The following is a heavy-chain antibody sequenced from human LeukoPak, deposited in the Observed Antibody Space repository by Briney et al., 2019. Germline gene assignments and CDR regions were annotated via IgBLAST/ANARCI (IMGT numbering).Heavy chain of an antibody. J-gene: IGHJ6*04. CDR2: IYTSGST. CDR1: GGSISNYY. V-gene: IGHV4-4*07. D-gene: IGHD5-18*01. Sequence: PSETLSLTCTVSGGSISNYYWSWIRQPAGKGLEWIGRIYTSGSTNYNPSLKSRVTMSVDTSKNQFSLKLSFVTAADTAVYYCARARIQLWSYYYGMDVWGKGTTVTVSS. CDR3: ARARIQLWSYYYGMDV.